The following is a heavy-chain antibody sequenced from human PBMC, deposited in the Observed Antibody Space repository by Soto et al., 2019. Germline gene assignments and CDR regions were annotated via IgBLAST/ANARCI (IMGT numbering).Heavy chain of an antibody. CDR2: ISAYNGNT. V-gene: IGHV1-18*01. CDR1: GYTFTSYG. Sequence: QVQLVQSGAEVKKPGASVKVSCKASGYTFTSYGISWVRQAPGQGLEWMGWISAYNGNTNYAQKLQGRVTMTTDTSTSTAYMELRSLRSDDTAVYYCARDPFPLDDYVWGSYRHAPDYWGQGTLVTVS. D-gene: IGHD3-16*02. J-gene: IGHJ4*02. CDR3: ARDPFPLDDYVWGSYRHAPDY.